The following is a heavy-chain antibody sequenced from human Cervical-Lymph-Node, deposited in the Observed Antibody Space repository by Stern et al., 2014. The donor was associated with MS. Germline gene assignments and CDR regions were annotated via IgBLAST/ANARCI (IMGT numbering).Heavy chain of an antibody. V-gene: IGHV3-33*01. D-gene: IGHD3-9*01. Sequence: QVQLGQSGGGVVQPGRSLRLSCAASGFEFSNYGIHWVRQAPGKGLEWVAVIWYDGSKKFYAEFVKGRFTISRDNSKNTAYLQMNSLRAEDTALYYCTGVNYDILTGYYSDYWGQGILVIVSS. CDR1: GFEFSNYG. CDR3: TGVNYDILTGYYSDY. J-gene: IGHJ4*02. CDR2: IWYDGSKK.